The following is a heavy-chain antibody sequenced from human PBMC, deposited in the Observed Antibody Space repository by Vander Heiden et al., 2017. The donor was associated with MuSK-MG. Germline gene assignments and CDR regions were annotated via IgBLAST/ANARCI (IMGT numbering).Heavy chain of an antibody. D-gene: IGHD2-15*01. J-gene: IGHJ4*02. CDR1: GFTVSSNY. CDR2: IYSGGST. CDR3: ARDRPYCSGGSCYSGY. V-gene: IGHV3-66*01. Sequence: VQLVESGGGLVQPGGSLRLSCAASGFTVSSNYMSWVRQAPGKGLEWVSVIYSGGSTYYADSVKGRFTISRDNSKNTLYLQMNSLRAEDTAVYYCARDRPYCSGGSCYSGYWGQGTLVTVSS.